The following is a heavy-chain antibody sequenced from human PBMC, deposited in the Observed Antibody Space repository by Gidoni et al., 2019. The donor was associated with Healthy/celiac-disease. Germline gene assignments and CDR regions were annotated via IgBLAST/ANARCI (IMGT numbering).Heavy chain of an antibody. D-gene: IGHD1-26*01. CDR1: GGSISSGGYY. CDR3: ARRYPPPDSGSYTDAFDI. V-gene: IGHV4-31*03. J-gene: IGHJ3*02. Sequence: QVQLQESGPGLVKPSQPLSLTRTFSGGSISSGGYYWIWIRQHPGKGLEWLGYIYYSGSTYYNPSLKSRVTISVDTSKNQFSLKLSSVTAADTAVYYWARRYPPPDSGSYTDAFDIWGQWTMVTVSS. CDR2: IYYSGST.